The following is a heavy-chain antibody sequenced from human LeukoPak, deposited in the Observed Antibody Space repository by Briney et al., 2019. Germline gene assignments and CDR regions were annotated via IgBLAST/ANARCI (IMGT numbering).Heavy chain of an antibody. Sequence: SETLSLTCNVSGGSLRSYYWNWIRQPPGKGLEWIGYIYYSGSTYYNPSLKSRVTISVDTSKNQFSLKLSSVTAADTAVYYCARAVDDYVWGTKFDYWGQGTLVTVSS. CDR2: IYYSGST. J-gene: IGHJ4*02. CDR3: ARAVDDYVWGTKFDY. V-gene: IGHV4-30-4*01. D-gene: IGHD3-16*01. CDR1: GGSLRSYY.